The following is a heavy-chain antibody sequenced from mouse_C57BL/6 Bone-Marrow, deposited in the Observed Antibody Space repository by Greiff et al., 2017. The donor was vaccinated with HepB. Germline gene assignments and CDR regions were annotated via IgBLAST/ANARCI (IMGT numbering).Heavy chain of an antibody. CDR2: INPNYGTT. J-gene: IGHJ1*03. V-gene: IGHV1-39*01. CDR1: GYSFTDYN. Sequence: EVQLQQSGPELVKPGASVKISCKASGYSFTDYNMNWVKQSNGKSLEWIGVINPNYGTTSYNQKFKGKATLTVGQSSSTAYMQLNSLTSEDSAVYYCATITTVVPPWYFDVWGTGTTVTVSS. CDR3: ATITTVVPPWYFDV. D-gene: IGHD1-1*01.